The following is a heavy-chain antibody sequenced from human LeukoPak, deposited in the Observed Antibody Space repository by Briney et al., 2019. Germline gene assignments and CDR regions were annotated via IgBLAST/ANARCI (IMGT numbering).Heavy chain of an antibody. CDR3: ARHVVAARDAFDI. CDR2: IYYSGST. J-gene: IGHJ3*02. Sequence: SETLSLTCTVSGGSISSSSYYWGWIRQPPGKGLEWIGSIYYSGSTYYNPSLKSRVTISADTSKNEFSLKLTSVTAADTAVYYCARHVVAARDAFDIWGQGTMVTVSS. CDR1: GGSISSSSYY. V-gene: IGHV4-39*01. D-gene: IGHD6-25*01.